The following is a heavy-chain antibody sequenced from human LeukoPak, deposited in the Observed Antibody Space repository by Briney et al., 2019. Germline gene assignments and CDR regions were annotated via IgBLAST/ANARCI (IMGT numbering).Heavy chain of an antibody. D-gene: IGHD4-23*01. CDR2: IYPGDSDT. Sequence: KVSCKASGYTFTGYYMHWVRQAPGQGLEWMGIIYPGDSDTRYSPSFQGQVTISADKSISTAFLQWSSLKASDTAMYYCARHPSVTPAAFDIWGQGTMVTVSS. V-gene: IGHV5-51*01. CDR1: GYTFTGYY. CDR3: ARHPSVTPAAFDI. J-gene: IGHJ3*02.